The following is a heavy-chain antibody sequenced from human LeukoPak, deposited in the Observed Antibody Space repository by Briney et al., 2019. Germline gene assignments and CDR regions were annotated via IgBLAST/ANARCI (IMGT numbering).Heavy chain of an antibody. CDR1: GGSVSSGSYY. V-gene: IGHV4-39*01. J-gene: IGHJ4*02. CDR3: ARQVGYSYGSGY. CDR2: IYYSGST. Sequence: SETLSLTCTVSGGSVSSGSYYWGWIRQPSGKGLEWIGSIYYSGSTYYNPSLKSRVTISLDTSKNQFSLKLTSVIAADTAVYYCARQVGYSYGSGYWGQGTLVTVSS. D-gene: IGHD5-18*01.